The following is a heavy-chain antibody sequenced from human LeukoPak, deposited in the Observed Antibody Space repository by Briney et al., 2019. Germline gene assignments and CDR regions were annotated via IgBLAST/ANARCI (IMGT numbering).Heavy chain of an antibody. CDR2: ISGSGGST. Sequence: QPGGSLRLSCAASGFTFSSYAMSWVRQAPEKGLEWVSAISGSGGSTYYADSVKGRFTISRDNSKNTLYLQMNSLRAEDTAVYYCAKDGLYYYDSSGYHDYWGQGTLVTVSS. D-gene: IGHD3-22*01. CDR3: AKDGLYYYDSSGYHDY. V-gene: IGHV3-23*01. CDR1: GFTFSSYA. J-gene: IGHJ4*02.